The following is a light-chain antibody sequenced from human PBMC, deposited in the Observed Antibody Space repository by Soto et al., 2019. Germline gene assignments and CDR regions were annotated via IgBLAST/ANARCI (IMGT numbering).Light chain of an antibody. J-gene: IGKJ5*01. CDR1: QSIGDS. CDR2: DVS. V-gene: IGKV1-5*01. CDR3: QQLNTLPFT. Sequence: IQVTQSPSTLSASVGARVTITCRASQSIGDSLAWYQQKPGKAPYLLISDVSSLERGVPSRFSAIASGTEFTLKLCGLLPEDGETYHGQQLNTLPFTFGQGTRLEIK.